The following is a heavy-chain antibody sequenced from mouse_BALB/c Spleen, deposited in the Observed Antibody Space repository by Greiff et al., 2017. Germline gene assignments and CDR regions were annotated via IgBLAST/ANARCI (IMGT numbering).Heavy chain of an antibody. Sequence: QVQLKQSGAELMTPGASVKISCKATGYTFSSYWIEWVKQRPGHGLEWIGEILPGSGSTNYNETFKGKATFTADTSSNTAYMQLSSLTSEDSAVYYCARRDIYYGNFTFAYWGQGTLVTVSA. CDR2: ILPGSGST. CDR3: ARRDIYYGNFTFAY. CDR1: GYTFSSYW. D-gene: IGHD2-1*01. J-gene: IGHJ3*01. V-gene: IGHV1-9*01.